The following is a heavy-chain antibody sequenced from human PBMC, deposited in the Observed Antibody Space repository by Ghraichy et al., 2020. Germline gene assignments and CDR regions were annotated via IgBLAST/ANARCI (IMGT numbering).Heavy chain of an antibody. J-gene: IGHJ5*02. CDR2: INHSGST. V-gene: IGHV4-34*01. Sequence: SETLSLTCAVYGGSFSGYYWSWIRQPPGNGLEWIGEINHSGSTNYNPSLKSRVTISVDTSKNQFSLKLSSVTAADTAVYYCARGLGGNEVRWFDPWGQGTLVTVSS. D-gene: IGHD4-23*01. CDR1: GGSFSGYY. CDR3: ARGLGGNEVRWFDP.